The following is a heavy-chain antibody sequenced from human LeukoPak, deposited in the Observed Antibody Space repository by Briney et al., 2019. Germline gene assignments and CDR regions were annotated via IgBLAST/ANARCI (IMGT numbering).Heavy chain of an antibody. J-gene: IGHJ3*02. CDR1: GGSISSSSYY. CDR2: IYYSGST. V-gene: IGHV4-39*01. Sequence: SETLSLTCTVAGGSISSSSYYWGWIRQPPGKGLEWIGSIYYSGSTYYNPSLKSRVTISVDTSKNQFSLKLSSVTAADTAVYYCARHEYSGYYDSSGYSAFDIWGQGTMVTVSS. D-gene: IGHD3-22*01. CDR3: ARHEYSGYYDSSGYSAFDI.